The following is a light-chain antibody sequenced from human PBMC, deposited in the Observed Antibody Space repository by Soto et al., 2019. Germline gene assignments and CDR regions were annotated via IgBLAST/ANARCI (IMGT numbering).Light chain of an antibody. CDR2: KAS. Sequence: DIQMTQSPSTLSASVGDRVTITCRASQSINSWLAWYQQKPGKAPKLLIYKASSLESGVPSRFSGSGSGTEFTFTISSLQPDDFATYYCQHYNSYSPWTFGQGTKVEIK. V-gene: IGKV1-5*03. CDR3: QHYNSYSPWT. J-gene: IGKJ1*01. CDR1: QSINSW.